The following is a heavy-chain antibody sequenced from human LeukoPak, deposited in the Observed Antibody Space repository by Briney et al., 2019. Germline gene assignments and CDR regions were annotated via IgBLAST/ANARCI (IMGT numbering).Heavy chain of an antibody. D-gene: IGHD3-3*01. J-gene: IGHJ4*02. CDR3: ARGVSITIFGVVADY. V-gene: IGHV4-39*01. CDR2: ITYSGST. Sequence: SETLSLTCTVSGGSISSSTYYWAWIRQSPGEGLEWIGSITYSGSTYYNPSLESRVTISVDTSKNQFSLRLISVTAADTAVYYCARGVSITIFGVVADYWGQGTLVTVSS. CDR1: GGSISSSTYY.